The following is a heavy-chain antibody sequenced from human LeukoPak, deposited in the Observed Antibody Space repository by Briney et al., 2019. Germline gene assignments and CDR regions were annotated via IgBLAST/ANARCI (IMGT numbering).Heavy chain of an antibody. V-gene: IGHV3-74*01. CDR2: INSDGSTT. J-gene: IGHJ4*02. CDR3: ARDGFPSSYFDY. Sequence: GGSLRLSCAASGFTFSSYWMHWVRQAPGKGLVWVSRINSDGSTTSNADSVKGRFTISRDNAKNTLYLQMNSLRAEDTAVYYCARDGFPSSYFDYWGQGTLVTVSS. D-gene: IGHD3-10*01. CDR1: GFTFSSYW.